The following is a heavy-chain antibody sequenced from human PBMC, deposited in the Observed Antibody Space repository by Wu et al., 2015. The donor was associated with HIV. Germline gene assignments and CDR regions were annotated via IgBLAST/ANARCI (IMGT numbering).Heavy chain of an antibody. D-gene: IGHD4-11*01. Sequence: QVQLVQSGAEVKTPGASVKVSCKASGYTFTSYGIHWVRQAPGQGLEWMGWISAHSGNTFYAQKVQGRVTMTTDKSTNTAYMELRTLKSDDTGVYYCARSTVITDYCDSWGPGTLVTVSS. CDR1: GYTFTSYG. J-gene: IGHJ4*02. CDR2: ISAHSGNT. CDR3: ARSTVITDYCDS. V-gene: IGHV1-18*01.